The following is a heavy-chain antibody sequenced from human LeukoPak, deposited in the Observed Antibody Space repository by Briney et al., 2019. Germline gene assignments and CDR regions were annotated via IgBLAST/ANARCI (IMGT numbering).Heavy chain of an antibody. CDR3: AKDSNTGGYSFGS. V-gene: IGHV3-43*01. Sequence: PGRSLRLSCAASGFTFDDYAMHWVRQPPGKGLEWVSLISWDGGITYYADSVRGRFTISRDNSKNSLSLEMNSLRTEDTALYYCAKDSNTGGYSFGSWGQGTLVTVTS. D-gene: IGHD5-12*01. CDR1: GFTFDDYA. CDR2: ISWDGGIT. J-gene: IGHJ4*02.